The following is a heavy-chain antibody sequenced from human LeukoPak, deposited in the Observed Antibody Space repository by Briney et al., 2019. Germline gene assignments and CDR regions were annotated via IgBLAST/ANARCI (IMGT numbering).Heavy chain of an antibody. D-gene: IGHD3-16*01. CDR2: IGHDATKI. Sequence: AGRSLRLSCAASGFTFSTYGMHWVRQAPGKGLEWVAFIGHDATKIYYADSVQGRFTISRDNSKNTLYLEMNSRSGEDTALYYCAKDHVTWGNRYFDHWGQGTLGTVSS. V-gene: IGHV3-30*02. CDR3: AKDHVTWGNRYFDH. CDR1: GFTFSTYG. J-gene: IGHJ4*02.